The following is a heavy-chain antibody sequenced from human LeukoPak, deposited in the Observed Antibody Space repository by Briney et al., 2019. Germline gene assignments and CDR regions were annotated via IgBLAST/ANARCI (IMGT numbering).Heavy chain of an antibody. CDR2: INPNSGGT. J-gene: IGHJ5*02. CDR1: GYTFTGYY. CDR3: ASFPGLDTAVVNRP. Sequence: GASVKVSCKTSGYTFTGYYIHWVRQAPGQGLEWMGWINPNSGGTNYAQNFQGRVTMTRDTSINTAYMELGRLRSDDTAVYYCASFPGLDTAVVNRPWGQGTLITVSS. V-gene: IGHV1-2*02. D-gene: IGHD5-18*01.